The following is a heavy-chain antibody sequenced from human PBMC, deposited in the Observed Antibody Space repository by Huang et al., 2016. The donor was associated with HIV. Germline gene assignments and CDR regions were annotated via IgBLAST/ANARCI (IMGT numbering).Heavy chain of an antibody. CDR1: GGSFSDQI. J-gene: IGHJ4*02. CDR2: TIPLSRAP. Sequence: QVQLEQSGPAVRKPGSSVKVSCQASGGSFSDQIIIWVRQAPGQRFEWMGGTIPLSRAPAVAQELKCRVTMTADESTATIYMELNSLTSEDTAVYYCAMSLRYQYDSRSYWGRYFDYWGQGTLVTVSS. V-gene: IGHV1-69*01. D-gene: IGHD3-16*01. CDR3: AMSLRYQYDSRSYWGRYFDY.